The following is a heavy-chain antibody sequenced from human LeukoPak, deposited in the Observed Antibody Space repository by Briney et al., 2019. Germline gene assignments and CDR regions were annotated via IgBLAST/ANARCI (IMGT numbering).Heavy chain of an antibody. CDR3: ARGSRYSGSYYRAYYYYMDV. D-gene: IGHD1-26*01. CDR1: GGSFSGYY. Sequence: PSETLSLTCAVYGGSFSGYYWSWIRQPPGKGLEWIGEINHSGSTNYNPSLKSRVTISVDTSKNQFSLKLSSVTAADTAVYYCARGSRYSGSYYRAYYYYMDVWGKGTTVTVSS. CDR2: INHSGST. J-gene: IGHJ6*03. V-gene: IGHV4-34*01.